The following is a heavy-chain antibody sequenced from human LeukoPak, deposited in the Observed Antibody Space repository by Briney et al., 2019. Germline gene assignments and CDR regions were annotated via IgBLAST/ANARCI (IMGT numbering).Heavy chain of an antibody. CDR1: GFIFSSYA. D-gene: IGHD5-24*01. V-gene: IGHV3-7*01. Sequence: GGSLRLSCAASGFIFSSYAMSWVRQAPGKGLEWVANIKQDGSEKYYVDSVKGRFTISRDNAKNSLYLQMNSLRAEDTAVYYCARDGVMATIIPLGAFDIWGQGTMVTVSS. CDR2: IKQDGSEK. J-gene: IGHJ3*02. CDR3: ARDGVMATIIPLGAFDI.